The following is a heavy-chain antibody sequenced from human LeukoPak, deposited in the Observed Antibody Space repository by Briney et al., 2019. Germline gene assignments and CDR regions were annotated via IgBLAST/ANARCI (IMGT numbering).Heavy chain of an antibody. J-gene: IGHJ3*02. D-gene: IGHD3-9*01. CDR3: ASYILTGYYNGHDAFDI. CDR1: GFKFSTYW. V-gene: IGHV3-7*01. CDR2: IKQDGSDK. Sequence: GGSLRLSCVASGFKFSTYWMSWVRQAPGKGLEWVANIKQDGSDKYYVDSVKGRFTISRDNTKNSLYLQMNSLRAEDTAVYYCASYILTGYYNGHDAFDIWGQGTMVIVSS.